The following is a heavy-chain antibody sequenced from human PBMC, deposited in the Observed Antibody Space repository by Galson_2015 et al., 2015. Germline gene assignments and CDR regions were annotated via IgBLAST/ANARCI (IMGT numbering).Heavy chain of an antibody. J-gene: IGHJ6*02. CDR1: GFKFSNYG. D-gene: IGHD3-22*01. V-gene: IGHV3-33*01. CDR3: ARGPTGPYSSGFNPVSGMDV. Sequence: SLRLSCAAPGFKFSNYGMHWVRQAPGKGLEWVAVIWYDGSNKYYADSVKGRFTISRDNSKNTLYLQMNSLRAEDTAVYYCARGPTGPYSSGFNPVSGMDVWGQGTTVTVSS. CDR2: IWYDGSNK.